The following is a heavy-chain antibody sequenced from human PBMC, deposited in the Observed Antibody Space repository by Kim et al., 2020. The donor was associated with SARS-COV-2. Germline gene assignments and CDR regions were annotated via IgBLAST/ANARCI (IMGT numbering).Heavy chain of an antibody. V-gene: IGHV1-18*01. D-gene: IGHD1-26*01. Sequence: ASVKVSCKASGYTFTSYGISWVRQAPGQGLEWMGWISAYNGNTNYAQKLQGRVTMTTDTSTSTAYMELRSLRSDDTAVYYCARTAGRWDTQRWFDPWGQGTLVTVSS. CDR2: ISAYNGNT. CDR1: GYTFTSYG. J-gene: IGHJ5*02. CDR3: ARTAGRWDTQRWFDP.